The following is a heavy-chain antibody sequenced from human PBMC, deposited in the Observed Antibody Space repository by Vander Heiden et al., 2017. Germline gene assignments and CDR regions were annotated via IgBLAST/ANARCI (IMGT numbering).Heavy chain of an antibody. V-gene: IGHV4-61*01. Sequence: QVQLQESGPGLVKPSETLSLTCTVSGGSVSSGSYYWSWIRQPPGKGLEWIGYIYYSGSTNYNPSLKSRVTISVDTSKNQFSLKLSSVTAADTAVYYCARDSGWSDYYGSGSYYNPFDYWGQGTLVTVSS. D-gene: IGHD3-10*01. CDR2: IYYSGST. CDR3: ARDSGWSDYYGSGSYYNPFDY. CDR1: GGSVSSGSYY. J-gene: IGHJ4*02.